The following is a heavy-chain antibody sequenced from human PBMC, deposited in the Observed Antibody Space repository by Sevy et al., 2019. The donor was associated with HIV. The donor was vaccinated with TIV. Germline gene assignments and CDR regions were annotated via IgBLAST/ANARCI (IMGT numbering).Heavy chain of an antibody. J-gene: IGHJ1*01. Sequence: GGSLRLSCAASGFSFSDAWMRWVRQAPGEGLEWVGRIKSNTDGGTTDYAAPVKDRFTISRDDSKNTLYLQLNSLKPEDTAVYYCTTDAALTPWSALQYWGQGTLVTVSS. V-gene: IGHV3-15*01. CDR1: GFSFSDAW. CDR3: TTDAALTPWSALQY. CDR2: IKSNTDGGTT. D-gene: IGHD6-25*01.